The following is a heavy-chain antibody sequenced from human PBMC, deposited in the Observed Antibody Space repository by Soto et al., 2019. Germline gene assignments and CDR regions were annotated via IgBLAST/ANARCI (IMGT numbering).Heavy chain of an antibody. Sequence: ASVKVSCKASGYTFTSYGISWVRQAPGQGLEWMGWISAYNGNTNCAQKLQGRVTMTTDTSTSTAYMELRSLRSDDTAVYYCARGLGYCSSTSCYDGAFDIWGQGTMVTVSS. D-gene: IGHD2-2*01. V-gene: IGHV1-18*01. CDR2: ISAYNGNT. J-gene: IGHJ3*02. CDR3: ARGLGYCSSTSCYDGAFDI. CDR1: GYTFTSYG.